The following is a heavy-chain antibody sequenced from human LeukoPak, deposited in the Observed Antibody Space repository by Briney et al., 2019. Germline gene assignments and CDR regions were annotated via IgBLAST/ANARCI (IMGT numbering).Heavy chain of an antibody. CDR2: IYYSGST. V-gene: IGHV4-39*01. CDR3: ARRTIVVVPAAIGYFDY. J-gene: IGHJ4*02. CDR1: GGSISSSSYY. Sequence: SETLSLTCTVSGGSISSSSYYWGWIRQPPGKGLEWIGSIYYSGSTCYNPSLKSRVTISVDTSKNQFSLKLSSVTAADTAVYYCARRTIVVVPAAIGYFDYWGQGTLVTVSS. D-gene: IGHD2-2*01.